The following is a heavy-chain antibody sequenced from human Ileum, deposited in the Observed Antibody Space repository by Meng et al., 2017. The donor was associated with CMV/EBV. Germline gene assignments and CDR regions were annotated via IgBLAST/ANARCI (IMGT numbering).Heavy chain of an antibody. D-gene: IGHD2-2*01. CDR2: INHSGST. V-gene: IGHV4-34*01. CDR3: ARRHEYQLLTWKYYFDY. J-gene: IGHJ4*02. CDR1: GGPFSGYY. Sequence: SETLSLTCAVYGGPFSGYYWSWIRQPPGKGLEWIGEINHSGSTNYNPSLKSRVTISVDTSKNQFSLKLSSVTAADTAVYYCARRHEYQLLTWKYYFDYWGQGTLVTVSS.